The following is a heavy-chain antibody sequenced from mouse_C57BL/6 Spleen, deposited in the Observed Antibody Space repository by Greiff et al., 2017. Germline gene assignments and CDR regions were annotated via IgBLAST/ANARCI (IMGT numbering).Heavy chain of an antibody. D-gene: IGHD2-2*01. CDR1: GYTFTDYE. CDR3: TRRGYYWYFDV. J-gene: IGHJ1*03. CDR2: IDPETGGT. V-gene: IGHV1-15*01. Sequence: QVHVKQSGAELVRPGASVTLSCKASGYTFTDYEMHWVKQTPVHGLEWIGAIDPETGGTAYNQKFKGKAILTADKSSSTAYMELRSLTSEDSAVYYCTRRGYYWYFDVWGTGTTVTVSS.